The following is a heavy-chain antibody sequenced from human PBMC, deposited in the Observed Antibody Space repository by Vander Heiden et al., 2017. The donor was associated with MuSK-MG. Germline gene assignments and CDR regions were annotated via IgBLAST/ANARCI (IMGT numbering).Heavy chain of an antibody. D-gene: IGHD6-13*01. CDR1: GGSFSGYY. J-gene: IGHJ2*01. CDR3: ARGLRSWSPYWYFDL. V-gene: IGHV4-34*01. Sequence: QVQLQKWGAGLLKPSETLSLTCAVYGGSFSGYYWSWIRQPPGKGLEWIGEINHSGSTNYNPSLKSRVTISVDTSKNQFSLKLSSVTAADTAVYYCARGLRSWSPYWYFDLWGRGTLVTVSS. CDR2: INHSGST.